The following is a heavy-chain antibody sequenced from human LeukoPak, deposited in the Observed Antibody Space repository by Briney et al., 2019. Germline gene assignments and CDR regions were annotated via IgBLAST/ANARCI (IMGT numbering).Heavy chain of an antibody. CDR3: AKAGEFRGYSYGSFDY. J-gene: IGHJ4*02. D-gene: IGHD5-18*01. CDR1: GFTLSSYA. V-gene: IGHV3-23*01. Sequence: GGSPRLSCAASGFTLSSYAMSWVRQAPGKGLEWVSLISGSAGSTYYADSVKGRFTISRDITKNTLYLQMNSMRAEDTAVYYCAKAGEFRGYSYGSFDYWGQGTLVTVSS. CDR2: ISGSAGST.